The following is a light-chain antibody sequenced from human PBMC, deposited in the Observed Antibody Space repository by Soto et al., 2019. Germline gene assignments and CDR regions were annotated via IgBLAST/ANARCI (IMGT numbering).Light chain of an antibody. CDR2: RNS. CDR1: SSNIWAGFD. Sequence: QSVLTQPPSVSGAPGQRVSFSCTGSSSNIWAGFDVHWYQQLPGTSPKLLIYRNSIRPSGVPDRFSGSRSGTSASLAITGLQAEDEADYYCQSYDSSLSGLVFGGGNKLTVL. CDR3: QSYDSSLSGLV. V-gene: IGLV1-40*01. J-gene: IGLJ3*02.